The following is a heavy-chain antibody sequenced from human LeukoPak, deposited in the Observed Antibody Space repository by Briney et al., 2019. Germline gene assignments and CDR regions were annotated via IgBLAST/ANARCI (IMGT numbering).Heavy chain of an antibody. CDR1: GGSISSSSYY. D-gene: IGHD3-9*01. CDR2: IYYSGST. J-gene: IGHJ4*02. CDR3: ARFYYDILTGLPAEFDY. Sequence: PSETLSLTCTVSGGSISSSSYYWGWIRQPPGKGLEWIGSIYYSGSTYYNPSLKSRVTISVDTSKNQFSLKLSSVTAADTAVYYCARFYYDILTGLPAEFDYWGQGTLVTVSS. V-gene: IGHV4-39*07.